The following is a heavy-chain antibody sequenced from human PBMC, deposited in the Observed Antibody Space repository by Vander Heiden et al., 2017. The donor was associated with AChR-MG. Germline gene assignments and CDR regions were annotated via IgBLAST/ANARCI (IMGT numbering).Heavy chain of an antibody. Sequence: QVPLVESGGGLIKPGGSLRLSCSASGFTCRDYHMGWIRQSPEKGLEWVSHISSSGSTIYYADSVKGRFTTSRDNAKNSLYLDMNSLRAEDTAVYYCARDGRQGRPDRWGQGTLVTVSS. V-gene: IGHV3-11*01. CDR1: GFTCRDYH. CDR2: ISSSGSTI. CDR3: ARDGRQGRPDR. J-gene: IGHJ5*02.